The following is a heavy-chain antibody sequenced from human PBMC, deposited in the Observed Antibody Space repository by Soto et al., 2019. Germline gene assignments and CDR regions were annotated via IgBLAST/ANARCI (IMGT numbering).Heavy chain of an antibody. CDR2: VYYSGTT. J-gene: IGHJ4*02. CDR3: ARTTAVPNTLRSRYFFDY. Sequence: SETLSLTCSVSGGSVSNKTYYWSWIRQPPGKRLEWIGYVYYSGTTNYNPSLKSRVTISVDLSENQFSLRLSSVTTADTALYYCARTTAVPNTLRSRYFFDYWGQGTLVTVSS. CDR1: GGSVSNKTYY. V-gene: IGHV4-61*01. D-gene: IGHD4-17*01.